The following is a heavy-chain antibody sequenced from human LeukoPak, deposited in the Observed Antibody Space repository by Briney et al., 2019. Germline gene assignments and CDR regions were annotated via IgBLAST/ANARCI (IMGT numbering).Heavy chain of an antibody. CDR3: ARAIIYSYEYFQH. V-gene: IGHV4-39*01. CDR2: IYYSGST. Sequence: SEALSLTCTVSGGSISSSSYYWGWIRQPPGKGLGWIGSIYYSGSTYYNPPLKSRVTISVDTSKNQFSLKLSSVTAADTAVYYCARAIIYSYEYFQHWGQGTLVTVSS. CDR1: GGSISSSSYY. J-gene: IGHJ1*01. D-gene: IGHD2-15*01.